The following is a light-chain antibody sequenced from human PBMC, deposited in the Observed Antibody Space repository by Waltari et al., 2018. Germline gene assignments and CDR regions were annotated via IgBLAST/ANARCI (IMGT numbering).Light chain of an antibody. V-gene: IGKV3-15*01. CDR2: EAS. Sequence: EVLMTQSPATLSVSPGERATLSCRASQSVRYNLAWYQQRPGQAPRLLVYEASTRATGIPARFSGSGSGTEFTLTISSLHSEDFAVYFCQQYDKGPWTFGQGTKVEIK. CDR1: QSVRYN. J-gene: IGKJ1*01. CDR3: QQYDKGPWT.